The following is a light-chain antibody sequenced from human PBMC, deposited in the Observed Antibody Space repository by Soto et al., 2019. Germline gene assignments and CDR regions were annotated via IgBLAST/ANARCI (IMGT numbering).Light chain of an antibody. Sequence: NFMLTQPHSVSESPGKTVTISCTRSSGTIAGAYVQWYQQRPGSSPTTVIYEDDDRPSGVPDRFSGSIDRSSNSASLTISGLTTEDEADYYCQSYDSANVVFGGGTKLTVL. CDR1: SGTIAGAY. J-gene: IGLJ2*01. CDR3: QSYDSANVV. CDR2: EDD. V-gene: IGLV6-57*01.